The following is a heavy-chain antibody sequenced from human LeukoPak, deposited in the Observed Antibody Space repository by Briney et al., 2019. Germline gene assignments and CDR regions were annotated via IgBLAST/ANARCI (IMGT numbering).Heavy chain of an antibody. CDR2: ISSRGTTK. CDR3: ARDTESGSSH. Sequence: GGSLRLSCTASGFTFSDYYMSWVHQAPGKGLEWVSYISSRGTTKYYADSVKGRVTISRDNAKNSLFLQVNSLRAEDTAVYYCARDTESGSSHWGQGTLVTVSS. V-gene: IGHV3-11*01. D-gene: IGHD5-12*01. CDR1: GFTFSDYY. J-gene: IGHJ4*02.